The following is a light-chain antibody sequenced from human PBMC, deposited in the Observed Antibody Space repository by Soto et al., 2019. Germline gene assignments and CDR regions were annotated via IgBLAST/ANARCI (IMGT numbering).Light chain of an antibody. CDR2: NNN. CDR3: ASWDVGLYGRDV. CDR1: SSNIGSNS. Sequence: QSVLTQPPSVSGTPGQRVTISCSGSSSNIGSNSVNWYQQLPGTAPKVLIYNNNQRPSGVPDRFSGSKSGTSASLAISGLQSEDEAVYYCASWDVGLYGRDVFGPGPKLTVL. V-gene: IGLV1-44*01. J-gene: IGLJ1*01.